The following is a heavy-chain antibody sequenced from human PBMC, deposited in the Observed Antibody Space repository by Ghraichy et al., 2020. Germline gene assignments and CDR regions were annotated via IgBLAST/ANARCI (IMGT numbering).Heavy chain of an antibody. D-gene: IGHD1-26*01. J-gene: IGHJ4*02. CDR3: ARGSYPFNY. CDR1: GFTFGSYW. Sequence: GGSLRLSCAASGFTFGSYWMRWVRQAPGKGLEWVANIKEDRSDNHYVDSVKGRFTISRDNAENSLYLQMNSLRVEDTAVYYCARGSYPFNYWGQGTLVTVSS. V-gene: IGHV3-7*03. CDR2: IKEDRSDN.